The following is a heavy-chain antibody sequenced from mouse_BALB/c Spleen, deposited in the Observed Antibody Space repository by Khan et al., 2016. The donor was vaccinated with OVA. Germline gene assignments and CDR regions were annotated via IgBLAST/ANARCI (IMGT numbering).Heavy chain of an antibody. CDR1: GFTFSTFA. CDR2: LSRGGDYI. Sequence: EVELVESGGDLVKPGGSLKLSCSASGFTFSTFAMSWVRQTPEKRLEWVATLSRGGDYIYYVDSVMGRFTISRDNAKNTLYLQMSSLRSEDTAMYYCARHNYGPFAYWGQGTLVTVSA. CDR3: ARHNYGPFAY. J-gene: IGHJ3*01. V-gene: IGHV5-9-3*01. D-gene: IGHD1-1*01.